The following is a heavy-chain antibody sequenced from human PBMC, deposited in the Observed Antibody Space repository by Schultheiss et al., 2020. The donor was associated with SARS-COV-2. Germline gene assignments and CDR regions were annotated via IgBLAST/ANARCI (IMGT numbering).Heavy chain of an antibody. Sequence: ASVKVSCKASGYTFTSYGISWVRQAPGKGLEWMGGFDPEDGETIYAQKFQGRVTMTEDTSTDTAYMELSSLRSEDTAVYYCARTYSSSWPDAFDIWGQGTMVTVSS. V-gene: IGHV1-24*01. D-gene: IGHD6-13*01. CDR3: ARTYSSSWPDAFDI. CDR2: FDPEDGET. J-gene: IGHJ3*02. CDR1: GYTFTSYG.